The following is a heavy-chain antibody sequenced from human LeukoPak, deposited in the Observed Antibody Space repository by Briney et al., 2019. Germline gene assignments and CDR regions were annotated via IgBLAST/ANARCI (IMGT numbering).Heavy chain of an antibody. D-gene: IGHD3-22*01. CDR2: ISPSSSYI. CDR1: GYSFSSYA. J-gene: IGHJ4*02. CDR3: VRVMPFYSDASGYALDY. V-gene: IGHV3-21*01. Sequence: GGSLRLSCAASGYSFSSYAVNWVRQDSGKGLEWVSSISPSSSYIHYADSVKGRFTISRDDAKNSLYLQMNSLRAEDTAMYYCVRVMPFYSDASGYALDYWGQGALVTVSS.